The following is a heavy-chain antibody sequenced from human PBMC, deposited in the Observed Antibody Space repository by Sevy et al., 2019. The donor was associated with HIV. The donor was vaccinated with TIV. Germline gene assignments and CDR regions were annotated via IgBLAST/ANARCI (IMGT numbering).Heavy chain of an antibody. Sequence: GGSLRLSCAASGFTFNNYGMHWVRQAPGKGLEWVSVISYDGSNKYYADSVKGRFTISRDNSKNTLYLHMNSLRVEDTATYYRAKDPNDYGAPWAFDMWGQGTMVTVSS. V-gene: IGHV3-30*18. CDR2: ISYDGSNK. J-gene: IGHJ3*02. CDR1: GFTFNNYG. CDR3: AKDPNDYGAPWAFDM. D-gene: IGHD4-17*01.